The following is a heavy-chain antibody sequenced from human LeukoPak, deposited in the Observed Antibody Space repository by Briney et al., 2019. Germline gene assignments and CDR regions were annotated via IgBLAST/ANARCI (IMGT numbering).Heavy chain of an antibody. Sequence: GRSLRLSCAASGSTFDDYAMHWVRQAPGKGLEWVSGISWNSGSIGYADSVKGRFTISRENAKNSLYLQMNSLRAEDMALYYCAKAFRGDYYYMDVWGKGTTVTVSS. CDR3: AKAFRGDYYYMDV. D-gene: IGHD3-3*02. CDR2: ISWNSGSI. V-gene: IGHV3-9*03. CDR1: GSTFDDYA. J-gene: IGHJ6*03.